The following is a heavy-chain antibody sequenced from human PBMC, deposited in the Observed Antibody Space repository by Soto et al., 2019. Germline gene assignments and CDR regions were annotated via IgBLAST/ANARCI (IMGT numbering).Heavy chain of an antibody. CDR2: MNPNSGNT. J-gene: IGHJ6*03. Sequence: ASVKVSCKASGYTFTSYDINWVRQATGQGLEWMGWMNPNSGNTGYAQKFQGRVTMTRNTSISTAYMELSSLRSEDTAVYYCARARQKPYSSSSYYYYYYMDVWGKGTTVTVSS. D-gene: IGHD6-6*01. CDR3: ARARQKPYSSSSYYYYYYMDV. V-gene: IGHV1-8*01. CDR1: GYTFTSYD.